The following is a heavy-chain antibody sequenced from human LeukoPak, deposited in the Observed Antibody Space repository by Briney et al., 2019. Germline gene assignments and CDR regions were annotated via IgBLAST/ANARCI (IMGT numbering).Heavy chain of an antibody. CDR1: GGSISSYY. V-gene: IGHV4-4*07. J-gene: IGHJ5*02. Sequence: SETLSLTCTVSGGSISSYYWSWIRQPAGKGLEWIGRIYTSGSTNYNPSLKSRVTMSVDTSKNQFSLKLSSVTAADTAVYYCARDHYGSGSYTRRWFDPWGQGTLVTVSS. CDR3: ARDHYGSGSYTRRWFDP. D-gene: IGHD3-10*01. CDR2: IYTSGST.